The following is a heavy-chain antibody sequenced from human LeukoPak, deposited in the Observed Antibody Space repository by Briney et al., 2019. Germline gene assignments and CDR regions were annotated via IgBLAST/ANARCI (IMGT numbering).Heavy chain of an antibody. Sequence: SETLSLTCAVSGGSISSSNWWSWVRQPPGKGLEWIGEIYHSGSTNYNPSLKSRVTISVDKSKNQFSLKLSSVTAADTAVCYCARVGSKLWFGELLYYFDYWGQGTLVTVSS. J-gene: IGHJ4*02. CDR1: GGSISSSNW. CDR3: ARVGSKLWFGELLYYFDY. V-gene: IGHV4-4*02. CDR2: IYHSGST. D-gene: IGHD3-10*01.